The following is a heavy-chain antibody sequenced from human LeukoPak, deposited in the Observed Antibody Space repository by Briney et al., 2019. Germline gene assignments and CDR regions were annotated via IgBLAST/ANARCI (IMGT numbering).Heavy chain of an antibody. CDR1: GYTFTSYD. Sequence: ASVKVSCKASGYTFTSYDINWVRQATGQGPEWMGWMNPNSGNTGYAQKLQGRVTMTRNTSISTAYMELSSLRSEDTAVYYCATPVPHGSDPSLYYYYMDVWGKGTTVTISS. CDR2: MNPNSGNT. V-gene: IGHV1-8*01. D-gene: IGHD3-10*01. CDR3: ATPVPHGSDPSLYYYYMDV. J-gene: IGHJ6*03.